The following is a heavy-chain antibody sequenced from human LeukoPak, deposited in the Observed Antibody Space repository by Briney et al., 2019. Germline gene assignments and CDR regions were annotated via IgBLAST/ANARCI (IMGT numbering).Heavy chain of an antibody. J-gene: IGHJ4*02. V-gene: IGHV4-59*01. CDR2: IYYSGST. CDR3: ARAANYKYGSDYFDY. CDR1: GGSIRSYY. Sequence: SETLSLTCTVSGGSIRSYYWSWIRQPPGKGLEWIGYIYYSGSTNYNPSLKSRVTISVDTSKNQLSLGLTSVTTADMAVYYCARAANYKYGSDYFDYWGPGTLVTVSS. D-gene: IGHD3-10*01.